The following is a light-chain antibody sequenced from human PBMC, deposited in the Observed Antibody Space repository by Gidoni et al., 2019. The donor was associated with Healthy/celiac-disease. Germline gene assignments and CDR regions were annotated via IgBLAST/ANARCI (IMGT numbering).Light chain of an antibody. J-gene: IGKJ1*01. CDR3: QQYGSSPVT. Sequence: IVLTQSPGPLSLSPGERATLSCRASQSVSSSYLAWYPQKPGQAPRLLSYGASSRATGIPDRFSGSGSGTDFTLTISRLEPEDFAVYYCQQYGSSPVTFGQXTKVEIK. V-gene: IGKV3-20*01. CDR1: QSVSSSY. CDR2: GAS.